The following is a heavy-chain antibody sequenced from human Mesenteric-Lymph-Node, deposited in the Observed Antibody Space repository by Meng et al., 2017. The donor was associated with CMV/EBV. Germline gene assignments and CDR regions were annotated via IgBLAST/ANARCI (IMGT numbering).Heavy chain of an antibody. CDR3: AMHPADFDY. CDR1: GWSCSVYW. V-gene: IGHV4-34*01. Sequence: LSLSCAVYGWSCSVYWWRWIRRRPGKGLEWVGEIRYTSPTNSNPSLKSRVIISADTSKKQFSLKLTSVTAADTAVYYCAMHPADFDYWGQGILVTVSS. CDR2: IRYTSPT. J-gene: IGHJ4*02.